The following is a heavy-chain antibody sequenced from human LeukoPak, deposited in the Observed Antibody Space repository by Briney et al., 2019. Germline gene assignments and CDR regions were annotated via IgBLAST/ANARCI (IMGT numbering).Heavy chain of an antibody. Sequence: PGGSLRLSCAASGFTFSSYSMNWVRQAPGKGLEWVSYICHTGTSIYYADSVKGRLTISRENVRNSLYLQMNSLRDEDTAVYYCVKDRGYCTGGNCYRFFESWGQGALVTVSS. D-gene: IGHD2-8*02. CDR1: GFTFSSYS. V-gene: IGHV3-48*02. CDR2: ICHTGTSI. CDR3: VKDRGYCTGGNCYRFFES. J-gene: IGHJ4*02.